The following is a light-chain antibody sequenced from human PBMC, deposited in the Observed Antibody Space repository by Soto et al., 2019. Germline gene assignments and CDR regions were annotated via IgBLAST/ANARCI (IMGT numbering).Light chain of an antibody. CDR3: SSYTSSSTVV. CDR2: DVS. Sequence: QSVLTQPASVSGSPGQSITISCTGTSSDVGRYNYVSWYQQHPGKAPKLMIYDVSIRPSGVSDRFSGSKSGNTASLTISGLQADDEADYYCSSYTSSSTVVFGGGTKLTVL. J-gene: IGLJ3*02. V-gene: IGLV2-14*03. CDR1: SSDVGRYNY.